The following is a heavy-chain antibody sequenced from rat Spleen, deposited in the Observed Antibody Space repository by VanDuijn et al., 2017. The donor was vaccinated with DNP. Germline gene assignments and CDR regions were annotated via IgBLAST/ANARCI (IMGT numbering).Heavy chain of an antibody. CDR2: ITSSGSDT. D-gene: IGHD1-7*01. Sequence: EVQLVESGGDLVQPGRSLKLSCVASGFTFNNYWMTWIRQVPGKGLEWFASITSSGSDTYYPDSVKGRFTISRDNARNTLYLQMDSLRSEDTATYYCATHDWQGWGQGVMVTVSS. CDR1: GFTFNNYW. J-gene: IGHJ2*01. V-gene: IGHV5-31*01. CDR3: ATHDWQG.